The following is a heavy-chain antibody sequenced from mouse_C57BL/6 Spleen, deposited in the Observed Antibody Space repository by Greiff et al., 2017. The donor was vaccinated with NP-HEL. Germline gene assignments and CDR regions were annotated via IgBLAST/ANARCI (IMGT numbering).Heavy chain of an antibody. V-gene: IGHV1-82*01. J-gene: IGHJ4*01. Sequence: QLQQSGPELVKPGASVKISCKASGYAFSSSWMNWVKQRPGKGLEWIGRIYPGDGDTNYNGKFKGKATLTADKSSSTAYMQLSSLTSEDSAVYFCARGLYDGLYYAMDYWGQGTSVTVSS. CDR2: IYPGDGDT. D-gene: IGHD2-3*01. CDR3: ARGLYDGLYYAMDY. CDR1: GYAFSSSW.